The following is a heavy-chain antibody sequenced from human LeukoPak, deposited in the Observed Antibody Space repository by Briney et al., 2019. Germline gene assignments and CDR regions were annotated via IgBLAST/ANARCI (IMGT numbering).Heavy chain of an antibody. V-gene: IGHV4-59*08. CDR1: GGSISSYY. CDR2: IYYSGST. CDR3: ARAAAGTNSWYYFDY. D-gene: IGHD6-19*01. Sequence: SETLSLTCTVSGGSISSYYWSWIRQPPGKGLEWIGYIYYSGSTNYNPSLKSRVIISGDMSKNQFSLSLNSLTAADSAMYYCARAAAGTNSWYYFDYWGQGTLVTVSS. J-gene: IGHJ4*02.